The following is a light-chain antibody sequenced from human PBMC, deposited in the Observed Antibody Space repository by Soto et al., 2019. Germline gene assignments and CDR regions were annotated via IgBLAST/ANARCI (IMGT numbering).Light chain of an antibody. J-gene: IGKJ1*01. CDR2: GAS. Sequence: EIVLTQSPGTLSLSPGERATLSCRASQSVSSSYLAWYQQKPGQAPRLLIYGASSRATGIPDRFSGSGSGTDFTLTISRREPEDFAVYYCQQYGSPPPWTFGQGTKVEIK. CDR1: QSVSSSY. V-gene: IGKV3-20*01. CDR3: QQYGSPPPWT.